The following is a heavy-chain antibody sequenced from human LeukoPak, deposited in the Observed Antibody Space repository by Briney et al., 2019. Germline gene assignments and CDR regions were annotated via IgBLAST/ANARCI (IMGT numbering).Heavy chain of an antibody. V-gene: IGHV4-39*07. D-gene: IGHD3-22*01. CDR3: ARRGWYYDSSGYYYYFDY. CDR1: GGSISSSSYY. J-gene: IGHJ4*02. Sequence: PSETLSLTCTVSGGSISSSSYYWGWIRQPPGKGLEWIGSIYYSGSTYYNPSLKSRVTISVDTSKNQFSLKLSSVTAADTAVYYCARRGWYYDSSGYYYYFDYWGQGTLVTVSS. CDR2: IYYSGST.